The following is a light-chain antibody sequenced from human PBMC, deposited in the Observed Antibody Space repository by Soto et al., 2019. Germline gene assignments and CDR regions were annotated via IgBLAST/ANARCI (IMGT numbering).Light chain of an antibody. CDR1: NNDVGAYNS. V-gene: IGLV2-14*01. J-gene: IGLJ2*01. Sequence: QSALTQPASVSGSPGQSITISCTGTNNDVGAYNSVSWYQQHPGKVPKLLIYEVSDRPSGVSNRFSGSKSGNTASLTISGLLAEDEADYYCASYVSGNTVVFGGGTKLTVL. CDR2: EVS. CDR3: ASYVSGNTVV.